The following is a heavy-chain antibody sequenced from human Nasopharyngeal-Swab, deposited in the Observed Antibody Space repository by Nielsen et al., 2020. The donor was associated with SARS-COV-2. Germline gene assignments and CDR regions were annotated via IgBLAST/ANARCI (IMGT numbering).Heavy chain of an antibody. CDR1: GCTFSSYA. J-gene: IGHJ5*02. Sequence: SVKVSCKASGCTFSSYAISWVRQAPGQGLEWMGGIIPIFGTANYAQKFQGRVTITADESTSTAYMELSSLRSEDTAVYYCARVAIRSSYKWNWFDPWGQGTLVTVSS. V-gene: IGHV1-69*13. CDR3: ARVAIRSSYKWNWFDP. D-gene: IGHD6-6*01. CDR2: IIPIFGTA.